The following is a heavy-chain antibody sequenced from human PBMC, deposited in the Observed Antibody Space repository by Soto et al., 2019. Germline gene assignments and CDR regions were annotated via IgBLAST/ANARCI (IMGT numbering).Heavy chain of an antibody. Sequence: SETLSLTCTVSGGSVSSGTHYWSWIRQPPGKGLEWIGYIYYTGSTNYNPSLKSRVTISVDTSKNQFSLKLSSVAAADTAVYYGARHTDIVSSTVYNWGQGILVTVSS. V-gene: IGHV4-61*01. J-gene: IGHJ4*02. CDR1: GGSVSSGTHY. D-gene: IGHD5-12*01. CDR3: ARHTDIVSSTVYN. CDR2: IYYTGST.